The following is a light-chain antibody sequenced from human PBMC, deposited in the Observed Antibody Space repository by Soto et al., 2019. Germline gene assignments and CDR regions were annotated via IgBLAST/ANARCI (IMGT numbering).Light chain of an antibody. CDR2: KAS. Sequence: DIQMTQSPSTLSASVGDRVTITCRASQTISGWLAWYKQKPGKAPKILIYKASTLKSGVPSRFSGSGSGTDFTLTISSLQPDDFETYYCQHYNSYSEAFGQGTKVDIK. V-gene: IGKV1-5*03. J-gene: IGKJ1*01. CDR1: QTISGW. CDR3: QHYNSYSEA.